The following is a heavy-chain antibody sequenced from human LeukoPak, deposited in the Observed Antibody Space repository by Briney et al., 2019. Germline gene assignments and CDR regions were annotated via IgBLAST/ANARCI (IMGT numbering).Heavy chain of an antibody. V-gene: IGHV3-43*02. CDR1: GFTFDDYA. Sequence: GGSLRLSCAASGFTFDDYAMHWVRQAPGKGLEWVSLISGDGGSTYYGGSVKGRFTISRDNAKNSLYLQMNSLRAEDTALYYCARNWFGEPMGYYFDYWGQGTLVTVSS. D-gene: IGHD3-10*01. J-gene: IGHJ4*02. CDR3: ARNWFGEPMGYYFDY. CDR2: ISGDGGST.